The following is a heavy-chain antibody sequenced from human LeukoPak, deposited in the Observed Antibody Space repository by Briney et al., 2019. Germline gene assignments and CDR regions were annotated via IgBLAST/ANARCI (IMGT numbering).Heavy chain of an antibody. J-gene: IGHJ4*02. Sequence: GGSLRLSCTTSGFTFSNAWMNWVRQAPGKGLEWVGHIISKTDGGTTDYAAPVKGRFTISRDDSKNTLYLQINSLKTEDTALYYCTTGSYYFDYWGQGTLATVSS. CDR1: GFTFSNAW. D-gene: IGHD1-26*01. V-gene: IGHV3-15*01. CDR3: TTGSYYFDY. CDR2: IISKTDGGTT.